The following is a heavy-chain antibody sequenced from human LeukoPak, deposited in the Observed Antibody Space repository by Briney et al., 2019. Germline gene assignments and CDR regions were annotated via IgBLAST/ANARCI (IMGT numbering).Heavy chain of an antibody. V-gene: IGHV3-30*02. CDR2: IRYDGSNK. J-gene: IGHJ4*02. Sequence: GGSLRLSCAASGFTFSSYGMHWVRQAPGKGLEWVAFIRYDGSNKYYADSMKGRFTISRDNSKNTLYLQMNSLRAEDTAVYYCAKNEDGGYPPHYWGQGTLVTVSS. D-gene: IGHD5-12*01. CDR3: AKNEDGGYPPHY. CDR1: GFTFSSYG.